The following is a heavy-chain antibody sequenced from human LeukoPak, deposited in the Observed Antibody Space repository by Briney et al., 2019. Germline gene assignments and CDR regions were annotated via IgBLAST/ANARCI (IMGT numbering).Heavy chain of an antibody. CDR1: GFSVSNNC. J-gene: IGHJ4*02. D-gene: IGHD1-1*01. CDR3: ARSSYWSGLFDY. CDR2: LYSDADT. Sequence: PGGSLRLSCAASGFSVSNNCMNWVRQAPGKGLEWVSTLYSDADTYFAGSTRYADSVKGRFTISRDNSENMLYLQINSLRADDTAVYYCARSSYWSGLFDYWGQGTLVTVSS. V-gene: IGHV3-53*01.